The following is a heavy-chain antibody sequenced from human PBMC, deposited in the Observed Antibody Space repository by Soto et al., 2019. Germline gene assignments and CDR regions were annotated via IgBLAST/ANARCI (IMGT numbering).Heavy chain of an antibody. D-gene: IGHD2-2*01. Sequence: ASVKVSCKASGGTFSSYAISWVRQAPGQGLEWMGGIIPIFGTANYAQKFQGRVTITADESTSTAYMELSSLRSEDTAVYYCASSPADIVVVTDDKTNRSGWYELDYWGQGTLVTVSS. CDR3: ASSPADIVVVTDDKTNRSGWYELDY. CDR2: IIPIFGTA. CDR1: GGTFSSYA. J-gene: IGHJ4*02. V-gene: IGHV1-69*13.